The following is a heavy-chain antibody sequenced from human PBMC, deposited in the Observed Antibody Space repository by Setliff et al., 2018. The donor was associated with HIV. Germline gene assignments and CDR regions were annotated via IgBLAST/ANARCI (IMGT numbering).Heavy chain of an antibody. V-gene: IGHV5-10-1*01. CDR3: ARGQGFVWGSSLDAFDI. CDR1: GYRFTNNW. CDR2: INPSDSDV. J-gene: IGHJ3*02. D-gene: IGHD3-16*01. Sequence: GESLKISCQGSGYRFTNNWINWVRQMPGKGLEWMGGINPSDSDVHYSPAFQRHVTISADKSISGAYLQWSSLKASDSATYYCARGQGFVWGSSLDAFDIWGQGTMVTVSS.